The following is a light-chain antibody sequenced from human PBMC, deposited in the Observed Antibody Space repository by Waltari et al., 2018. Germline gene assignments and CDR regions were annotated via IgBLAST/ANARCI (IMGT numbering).Light chain of an antibody. CDR1: QSVSSS. CDR3: QQYKNWPPMYT. V-gene: IGKV3-15*01. Sequence: EIVMTQSPATLSVSPGDRATLSCRASQSVSSSLAWYQQKPGRAPRLLIYGASTRATGIPARFSGSGSGTEFTLTINSLQSEDSAVYYCQQYKNWPPMYTFGQGTKLEIK. CDR2: GAS. J-gene: IGKJ2*01.